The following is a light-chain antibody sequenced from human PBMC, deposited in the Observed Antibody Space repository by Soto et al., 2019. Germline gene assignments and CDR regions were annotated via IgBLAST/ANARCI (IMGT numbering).Light chain of an antibody. Sequence: MVLTQSPGTLSLSPGERATLSCRASQRVPTKYLAWFQQKPGQAPRLLMNDVSTRVTGFPSRFSGSGSGTEFTLTISSLQPDDFATYYCQQYNSYSTWTFGQGTKVDIK. CDR3: QQYNSYSTWT. CDR2: DVS. CDR1: QRVPTKY. J-gene: IGKJ1*01. V-gene: IGKV3-20*01.